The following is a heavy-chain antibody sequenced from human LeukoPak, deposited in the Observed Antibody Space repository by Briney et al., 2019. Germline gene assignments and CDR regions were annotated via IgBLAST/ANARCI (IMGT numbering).Heavy chain of an antibody. CDR2: INHSGYT. Sequence: GSLRLSCAASGFIFSSYAMSWVRQAPGKGLEWLGEINHSGYTNDSPSLKSRVTLSIDTSRKQFSLNLRSVTVADAGIYYCTRMTTGHDYWGQGTLVTVSS. V-gene: IGHV4-34*01. J-gene: IGHJ4*02. CDR1: GFIFSSYA. D-gene: IGHD4-17*01. CDR3: TRMTTGHDY.